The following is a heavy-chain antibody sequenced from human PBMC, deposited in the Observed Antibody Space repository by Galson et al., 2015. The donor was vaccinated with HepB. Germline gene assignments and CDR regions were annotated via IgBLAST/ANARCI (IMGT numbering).Heavy chain of an antibody. D-gene: IGHD3-3*01. CDR3: ARASTTNYEPYYYGMDV. Sequence: SVKVSCKASGGTFSSYAISWVRQAPGQGLEWMGGIIPIFGTANYAQKFQGRVTITADESTSTAYMELSSLRSEDTAVYYCARASTTNYEPYYYGMDVWGQGTTVTVSS. CDR2: IIPIFGTA. J-gene: IGHJ6*02. V-gene: IGHV1-69*13. CDR1: GGTFSSYA.